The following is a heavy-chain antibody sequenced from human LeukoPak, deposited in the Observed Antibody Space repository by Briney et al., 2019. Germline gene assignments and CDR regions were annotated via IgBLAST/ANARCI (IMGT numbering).Heavy chain of an antibody. CDR2: IDSGGTT. V-gene: IGHV3-53*01. Sequence: GGSLRLSCAASGFTFSSYAMSWVRQAPGKGLEWVSLIDSGGTTYYADSVKGRFTISRDKSKNTLYLQMNSLRAEDTAVYYCARERRGTTYYFDYWGQGTLVTVSS. CDR3: ARERRGTTYYFDY. J-gene: IGHJ4*02. D-gene: IGHD1-1*01. CDR1: GFTFSSYA.